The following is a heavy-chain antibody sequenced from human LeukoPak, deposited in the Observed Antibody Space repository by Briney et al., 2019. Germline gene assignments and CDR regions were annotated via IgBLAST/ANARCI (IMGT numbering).Heavy chain of an antibody. CDR3: TRAALDAFDI. J-gene: IGHJ3*02. V-gene: IGHV3-49*04. Sequence: GGTLRLSCAASGFTFRNYGMAWVRQAPGKGLEWVGFIRSKAYGGTTEYAASVKGRFTISRDDSKSIAYLQMNSLKTEDTAVYYCTRAALDAFDIWGQGTMVTVSS. CDR1: GFTFRNYG. CDR2: IRSKAYGGTT.